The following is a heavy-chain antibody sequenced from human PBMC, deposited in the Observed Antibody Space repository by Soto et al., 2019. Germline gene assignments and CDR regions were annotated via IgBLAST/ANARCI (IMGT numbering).Heavy chain of an antibody. CDR2: INAGNGNT. D-gene: IGHD3-10*01. CDR3: ARDGPNYYGSGSYYNVYYGMDV. Sequence: QVQLVQSGAEVKKPGASVKVSCKASGYTFTSYAMHWVRQAPGQRLEWMGWINAGNGNTKYSQKFQGRVTITRDTSASTAHMELSILRSEHTAVYYCARDGPNYYGSGSYYNVYYGMDVWGQGTTVTVSS. CDR1: GYTFTSYA. J-gene: IGHJ6*02. V-gene: IGHV1-3*01.